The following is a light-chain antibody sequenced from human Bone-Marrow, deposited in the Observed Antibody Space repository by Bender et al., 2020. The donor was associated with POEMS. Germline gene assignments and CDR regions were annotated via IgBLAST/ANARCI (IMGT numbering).Light chain of an antibody. V-gene: IGLV1-44*01. Sequence: QSVLTQPPSASATPGQRVTISCSRSASDRGTTPINWYQHLPGTAPKLIIYNSDQRPAGVPDRFSAPMAGTSASLAISGLHSEDETDYYFGACDGILDAWVFGGGSKLTVL. CDR1: ASDRGTTP. CDR2: NSD. J-gene: IGLJ2*01. CDR3: GACDGILDAWV.